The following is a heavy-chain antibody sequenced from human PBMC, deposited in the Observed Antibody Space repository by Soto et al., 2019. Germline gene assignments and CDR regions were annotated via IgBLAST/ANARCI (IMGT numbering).Heavy chain of an antibody. D-gene: IGHD2-2*02. J-gene: IGHJ5*02. CDR1: GYTFTSYG. CDR2: ISAYNGNT. CDR3: ASDRKRYLGYCSSTSCYTSGTWFDP. V-gene: IGHV1-18*01. Sequence: ASVEVSCKASGYTFTSYGISWVRQAPGQGLEWMGWISAYNGNTNYAQKLQGRVTMTTDTSTSTAYMELRSLRSDDTAVYYCASDRKRYLGYCSSTSCYTSGTWFDPWGQGTMLTV.